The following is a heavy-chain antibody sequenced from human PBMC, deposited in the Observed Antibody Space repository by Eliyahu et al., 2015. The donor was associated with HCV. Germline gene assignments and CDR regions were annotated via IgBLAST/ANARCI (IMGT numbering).Heavy chain of an antibody. D-gene: IGHD2-15*01. J-gene: IGHJ2*01. V-gene: IGHV4-39*01. CDR2: IFFRWGP. CDR1: GGSISSSSYY. Sequence: QLQLQESGPGLVKPSETLSLTCTVSGGSISSSSYYWGWIRQPPGKGLEWIGRIFFRWGPFYNPSLKSRVTISVDTSKNQFSLKLSSVTAADTAVYYCARLRGGSMFDLWGRGTLVTVSS. CDR3: ARLRGGSMFDL.